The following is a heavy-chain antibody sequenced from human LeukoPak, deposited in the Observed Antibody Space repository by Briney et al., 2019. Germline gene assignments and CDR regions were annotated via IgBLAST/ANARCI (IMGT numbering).Heavy chain of an antibody. CDR1: GSIFSNFA. CDR3: AKGFSSPLYYFDY. CDR2: ISGSTGNT. V-gene: IGHV3-23*01. Sequence: GGSLRLYCAASGSIFSNFAMRWVRQAPGKGLEWVSTISGSTGNTYYADSVKGRFTVSRDNSKNIVYLQMNSLRAEDTAVYYCAKGFSSPLYYFDYWGQGALVTVSS. J-gene: IGHJ4*02.